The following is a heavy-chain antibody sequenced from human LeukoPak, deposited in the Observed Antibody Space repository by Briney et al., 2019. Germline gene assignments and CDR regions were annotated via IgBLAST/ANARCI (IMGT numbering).Heavy chain of an antibody. V-gene: IGHV1-8*01. CDR2: MNPNSGNT. Sequence: ASVKVSCKASGYTFTSYDINWVRQATGQGLEWMGWMNPNSGNTGYAQKFQGRVTMTRNTSISTAYMELSSLRSEDTAVCYCARGYDILTGYRYFQHWGQGTLVTVSS. CDR1: GYTFTSYD. CDR3: ARGYDILTGYRYFQH. D-gene: IGHD3-9*01. J-gene: IGHJ1*01.